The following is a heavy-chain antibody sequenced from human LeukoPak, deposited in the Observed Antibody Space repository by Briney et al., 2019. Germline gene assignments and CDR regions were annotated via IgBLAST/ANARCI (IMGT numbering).Heavy chain of an antibody. CDR2: ISYDGSNK. Sequence: GGSLRLSCAASGFTFSSYAMHWVRQAPGKGLEWVAVISYDGSNKYYADSVKGRFTISRDNSKNTLYLQMNSLRAEDTAVYYCARDLSDYGDYYYFDYRGQGTLVTVSS. CDR1: GFTFSSYA. J-gene: IGHJ4*02. CDR3: ARDLSDYGDYYYFDY. D-gene: IGHD4-17*01. V-gene: IGHV3-30*04.